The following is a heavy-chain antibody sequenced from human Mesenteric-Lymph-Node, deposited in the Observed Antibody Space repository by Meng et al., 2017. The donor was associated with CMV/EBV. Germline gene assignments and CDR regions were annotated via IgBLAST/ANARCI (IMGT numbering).Heavy chain of an antibody. J-gene: IGHJ4*02. CDR3: ARGSSYDILTGYFDY. CDR2: INHSGST. D-gene: IGHD3-9*01. Sequence: QVQVHQWGAGLLKRSEALSVTCAVYGGSFSGYYWNWIRQSPEKGLEWIGEINHSGSTTYNPSFTSRIIISVDTSTNQISLNMSSVTAADTAVYYCARGSSYDILTGYFDYWGQGALVTVSS. CDR1: GGSFSGYY. V-gene: IGHV4-34*01.